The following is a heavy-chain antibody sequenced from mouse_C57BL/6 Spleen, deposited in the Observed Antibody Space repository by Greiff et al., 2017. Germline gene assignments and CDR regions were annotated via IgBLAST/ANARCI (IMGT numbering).Heavy chain of an antibody. V-gene: IGHV1-69*01. CDR3: AYGYPYYAMDD. CDR1: GYTFTSYW. J-gene: IGHJ4*01. Sequence: VQLQQPGAELVMPGASVKLSCKASGYTFTSYWMHWVKQRPGQGLEWIGEIDPSDSYTNYNQKFKGKSTLTVDKSSSTAYMQLSRLTSEDSAVDYCAYGYPYYAMDDWGQGTSVTVSS. D-gene: IGHD2-2*01. CDR2: IDPSDSYT.